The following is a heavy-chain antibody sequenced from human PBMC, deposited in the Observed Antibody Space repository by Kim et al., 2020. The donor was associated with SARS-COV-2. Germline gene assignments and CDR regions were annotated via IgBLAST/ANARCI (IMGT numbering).Heavy chain of an antibody. CDR2: VYYSGST. V-gene: IGHV4-59*01. Sequence: SETLSLTCTVSGGSINSYYWSWIRQPPGKGLEWIGYVYYSGSTNYNPSLKSRVTISVDTSKNQFSLKLSSVTAADTAVYYCTRVGLRYSGNDFPHWFDPWGQGSLVTISS. CDR1: GGSINSYY. J-gene: IGHJ5*02. CDR3: TRVGLRYSGNDFPHWFDP. D-gene: IGHD5-12*01.